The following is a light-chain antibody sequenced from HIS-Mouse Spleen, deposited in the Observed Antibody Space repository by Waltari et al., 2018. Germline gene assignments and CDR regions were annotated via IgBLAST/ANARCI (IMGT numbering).Light chain of an antibody. J-gene: IGKJ2*01. Sequence: DIVMTQSPDSLAVSLGERATINCKSSQRVLYSSNNKNYVAWYQQKPGQPPKLLIYWASTRASGVPDRFSGSGSGTDFTLTISSLQAEDVAVYYCQQYYSTPYTFGQGTKLEIK. CDR1: QRVLYSSNNKNY. V-gene: IGKV4-1*01. CDR2: WAS. CDR3: QQYYSTPYT.